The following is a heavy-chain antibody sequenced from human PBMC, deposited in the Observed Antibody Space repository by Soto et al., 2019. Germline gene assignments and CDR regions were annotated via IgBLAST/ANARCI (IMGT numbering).Heavy chain of an antibody. CDR1: GFTFDDYA. J-gene: IGHJ4*02. V-gene: IGHV3-9*01. Sequence: EVQLVESGGGLVQPGRSLRLSCAASGFTFDDYAMHWVRQAPGKGLEWVSGISWNSGSIGYADSVKGRFTISRDNAKNSLYLQMNSLRAEDTALYYCAKDSTQGYCSGGSCYSWFLLEWGQGTLVTVSS. D-gene: IGHD2-15*01. CDR2: ISWNSGSI. CDR3: AKDSTQGYCSGGSCYSWFLLE.